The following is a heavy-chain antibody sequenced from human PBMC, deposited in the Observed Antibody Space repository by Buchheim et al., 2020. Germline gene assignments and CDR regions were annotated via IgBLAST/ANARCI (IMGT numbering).Heavy chain of an antibody. V-gene: IGHV3-30*18. D-gene: IGHD2-2*01. Sequence: QVQLVESGGGVVQPGRSLRLSCAASGFTFSDSGMHWVRQGPGKGLEWVAVISYDGSNKYYADSVKGRFTISRDNSKNTLYLQMNSLRAEDTAVYYCAKDVVVVPAAIPWFDPWGQGTL. CDR3: AKDVVVVPAAIPWFDP. J-gene: IGHJ5*02. CDR2: ISYDGSNK. CDR1: GFTFSDSG.